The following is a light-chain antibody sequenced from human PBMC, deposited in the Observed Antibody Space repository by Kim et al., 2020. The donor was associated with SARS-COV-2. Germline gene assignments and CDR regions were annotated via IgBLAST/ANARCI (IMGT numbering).Light chain of an antibody. V-gene: IGLV3-1*01. J-gene: IGLJ3*02. Sequence: SYELTQPPSVSVSPGQTASISCSGDKLGDKYACWYQRKPGQSPVLVIYQYTKRPSGIPERFFGSNSGNTATLTISGTQAMDEADYYCQAWDSSTVVFGGGTQLTVL. CDR1: KLGDKY. CDR3: QAWDSSTVV. CDR2: QYT.